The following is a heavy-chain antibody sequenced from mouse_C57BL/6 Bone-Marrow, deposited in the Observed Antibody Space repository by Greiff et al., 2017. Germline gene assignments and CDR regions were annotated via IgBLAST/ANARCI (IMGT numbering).Heavy chain of an antibody. V-gene: IGHV1-15*01. CDR2: IDPEPGGT. J-gene: IGHJ2*01. CDR3: TRPGWAYFDY. D-gene: IGHD3-1*01. Sequence: QVQLQQSGAELVRPGASVTLSCKASGYTFTDYEMHWVKQTPVHGLEWIGAIDPEPGGTAYNQKFKGKAILTADKSSSTAYMERRSLTSEDSAVYYCTRPGWAYFDYWGQGTTLTVSS. CDR1: GYTFTDYE.